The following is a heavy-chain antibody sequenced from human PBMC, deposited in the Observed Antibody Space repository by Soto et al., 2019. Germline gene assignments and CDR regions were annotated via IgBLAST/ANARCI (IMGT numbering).Heavy chain of an antibody. V-gene: IGHV4-31*03. Sequence: SETLSLTCTVSGGSISSGGYYWSWIRQHPGKGLEWIGYIYYSGSTYYNPSLKSRVTISVDTSKNQFSLKLSSVTAADTAVYYCASSGFLTGWLYDAFDIWGQGTMVTVSS. CDR2: IYYSGST. J-gene: IGHJ3*02. D-gene: IGHD3-9*01. CDR3: ASSGFLTGWLYDAFDI. CDR1: GGSISSGGYY.